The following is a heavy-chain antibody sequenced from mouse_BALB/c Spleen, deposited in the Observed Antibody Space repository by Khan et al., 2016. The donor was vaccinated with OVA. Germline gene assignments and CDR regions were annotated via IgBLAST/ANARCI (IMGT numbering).Heavy chain of an antibody. CDR2: INPYNGDA. CDR1: GYSFTGYY. CDR3: ARGGGNFLFPMDY. Sequence: EVQLQESGPELVKPGASVKISCKASGYSFTGYYMHWVKQSHVKSLEWIGRINPYNGDAYYNQNFLDTASLTVDRSSSTAYMECRSLTSEDAAVYYCARGGGNFLFPMDYWGQGPSVTVSS. D-gene: IGHD2-1*01. J-gene: IGHJ4*01. V-gene: IGHV1-31*01.